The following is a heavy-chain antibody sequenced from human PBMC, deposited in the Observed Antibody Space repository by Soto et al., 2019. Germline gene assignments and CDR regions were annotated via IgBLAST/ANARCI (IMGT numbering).Heavy chain of an antibody. CDR2: IKQDGSEK. CDR1: GFTFSSYW. D-gene: IGHD5-12*01. V-gene: IGHV3-7*05. Sequence: PGGSLRLSCAASGFTFSSYWMSWVRQAPGKGLEWVANIKQDGSEKYYVDSVKGRFTISRDNAKNSLYLQMNSLRAEDTAVYYCARDLIVAVFWNWFDPWGQGTLVTVSS. J-gene: IGHJ5*02. CDR3: ARDLIVAVFWNWFDP.